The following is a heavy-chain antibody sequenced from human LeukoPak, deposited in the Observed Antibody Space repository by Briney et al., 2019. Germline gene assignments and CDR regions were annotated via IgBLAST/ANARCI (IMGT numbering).Heavy chain of an antibody. J-gene: IGHJ4*02. D-gene: IGHD6-19*01. Sequence: PGGSLRLSCAASRFAFHNYAMTWIRQAPERGLEWVSSISVDGGDIKYTDSAKGRFTISRDNSKGTLYLQMDSLRAEDTAVYYCARTYSSGWYFRDIWGQGTLVTVSS. CDR2: ISVDGGDI. CDR1: RFAFHNYA. CDR3: ARTYSSGWYFRDI. V-gene: IGHV3-23*01.